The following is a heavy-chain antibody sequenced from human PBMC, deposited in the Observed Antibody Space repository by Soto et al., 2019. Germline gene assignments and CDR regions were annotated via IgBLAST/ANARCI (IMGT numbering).Heavy chain of an antibody. V-gene: IGHV1-69*13. J-gene: IGHJ5*02. D-gene: IGHD6-19*01. CDR1: GGTFSSYA. CDR3: ARDRYSSGWYVGWFDP. CDR2: IIPIFGTA. Sequence: ASVKVSCKASGGTFSSYAISWVRQAPGQGLEWMGGIIPIFGTANYAQKFQGRVTITADESTSTAYMELSSLRSEDTAVYYCARDRYSSGWYVGWFDPWGQGTLVTVSS.